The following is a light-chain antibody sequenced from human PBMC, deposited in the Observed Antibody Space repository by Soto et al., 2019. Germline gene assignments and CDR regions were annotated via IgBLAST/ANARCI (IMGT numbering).Light chain of an antibody. CDR2: GAS. CDR3: QQYDSSPIT. J-gene: IGKJ5*01. CDR1: QSVSSSY. Sequence: EIVLTQSPGTLSLSPGERATLSCRASQSVSSSYLAWYQQKPGQAPRLLIYGASSRATGIPDRFSGSGSGTDFTLTISRLEPEDFAVYYCQQYDSSPITCGQGTRLEIK. V-gene: IGKV3-20*01.